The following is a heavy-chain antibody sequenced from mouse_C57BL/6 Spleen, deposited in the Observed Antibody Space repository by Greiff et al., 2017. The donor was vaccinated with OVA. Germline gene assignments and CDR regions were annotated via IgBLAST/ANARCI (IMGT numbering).Heavy chain of an antibody. D-gene: IGHD1-1*01. CDR2: IDPSDSYT. CDR3: ARKDYGLYAMDY. CDR1: GYTFTSYW. V-gene: IGHV1-69*01. J-gene: IGHJ4*01. Sequence: QVQLQQSGAELVMPGASVKLSCKASGYTFTSYWMHWVKQRPGQGLEWIGEIDPSDSYTNYNQKFKGKSTLTVDKSSSTAYMQLSSLTSEDSAVYYCARKDYGLYAMDYWGQGTSVTVSS.